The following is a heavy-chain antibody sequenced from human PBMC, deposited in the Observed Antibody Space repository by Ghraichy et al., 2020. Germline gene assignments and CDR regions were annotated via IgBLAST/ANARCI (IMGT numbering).Heavy chain of an antibody. CDR1: GGTFSSYA. CDR3: ARDVCGGDCYSRGFYYGMDV. Sequence: SVKVSCKASGGTFSSYAISWVRQAPGQGLEWMGGIIPIFGTANYAQKFQGRVTITADESTSTAYMELSSLRSEDTAVYYCARDVCGGDCYSRGFYYGMDVWGQGTTVTVSS. D-gene: IGHD2-21*02. CDR2: IIPIFGTA. V-gene: IGHV1-69*13. J-gene: IGHJ6*02.